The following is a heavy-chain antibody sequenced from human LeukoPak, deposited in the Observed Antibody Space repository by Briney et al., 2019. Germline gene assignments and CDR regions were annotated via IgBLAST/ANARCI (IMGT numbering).Heavy chain of an antibody. D-gene: IGHD3-22*01. V-gene: IGHV3-7*01. CDR3: ARRPGGYYDSNGILEYFDY. Sequence: GGSLRLSCAASGFTFSRSWMTWVRQAPGKGLEWVANIREDGSEKYYVDSVKGRFTISRDNAKNSLYLQMNSLRAEDTAVYYCARRPGGYYDSNGILEYFDYWGQGTLVTVSS. CDR2: IREDGSEK. CDR1: GFTFSRSW. J-gene: IGHJ4*02.